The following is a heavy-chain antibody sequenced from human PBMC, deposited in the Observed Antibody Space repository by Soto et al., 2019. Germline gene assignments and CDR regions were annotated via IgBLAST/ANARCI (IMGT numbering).Heavy chain of an antibody. J-gene: IGHJ4*02. V-gene: IGHV3-33*01. CDR1: GFTFSSYG. D-gene: IGHD3-16*01. Sequence: GGSLRLSCAASGFTFSSYGMHWVRQAPGKGLEWVAFIWHDGGNKFYAESVKGRFTISRDNSKNTLYLQMTSLSAEDTAMYYCARDGDVNPAFGKDYWGQGTLVTVSS. CDR2: IWHDGGNK. CDR3: ARDGDVNPAFGKDY.